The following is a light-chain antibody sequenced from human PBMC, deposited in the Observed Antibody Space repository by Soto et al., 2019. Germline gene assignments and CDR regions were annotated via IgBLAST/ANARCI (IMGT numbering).Light chain of an antibody. Sequence: ELVMTQSPATLSVSPGERATLSCRASQSVSSNLAWYQQKPGQAPRLLIYGASTRDTGIPARFSGSGSGTEFTLTISSLQSEDFAVYYCQQYNNWPLTFGGGTKVEIK. CDR1: QSVSSN. V-gene: IGKV3-15*01. CDR2: GAS. CDR3: QQYNNWPLT. J-gene: IGKJ4*01.